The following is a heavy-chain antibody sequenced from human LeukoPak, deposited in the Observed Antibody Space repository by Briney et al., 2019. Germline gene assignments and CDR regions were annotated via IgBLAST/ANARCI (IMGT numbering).Heavy chain of an antibody. D-gene: IGHD3-10*01. Sequence: PSETLSLTCAVYGGSFSGYYWSWIRQPPGKGLERIGEINHSGSTNYNPSLKSRVTISVDTSKNQFSLKLSSVTAADTAVYYCARGRVTMVRGKYDYWGQGTLVTVSS. CDR3: ARGRVTMVRGKYDY. J-gene: IGHJ4*02. V-gene: IGHV4-34*01. CDR2: INHSGST. CDR1: GGSFSGYY.